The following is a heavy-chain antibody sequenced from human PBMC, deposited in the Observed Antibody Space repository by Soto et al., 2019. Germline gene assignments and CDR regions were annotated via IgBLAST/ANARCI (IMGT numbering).Heavy chain of an antibody. J-gene: IGHJ6*03. V-gene: IGHV4-34*01. D-gene: IGHD5-12*01. CDR1: GGSFSGYY. CDR3: ARISVASRYMDV. CDR2: FYYSGST. Sequence: PSETLSLTCAVYGGSFSGYYWSWIRQPPGKGLEWIGSFYYSGSTYYSPSLRSRVTISGDTSRKQISLRLSSVTAADTAVYYCARISVASRYMDVWGKGTTVTVSS.